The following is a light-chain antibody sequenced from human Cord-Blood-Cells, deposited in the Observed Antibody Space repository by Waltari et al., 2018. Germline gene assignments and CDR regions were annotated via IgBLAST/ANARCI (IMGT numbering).Light chain of an antibody. CDR3: SSYTSSSTHYV. Sequence: QSALTQPASVSGSPGQSITISCTGTSSYVVGYNYVSWYQQHPGKAPKLMIYDVSKRPAAVSNRCSGSKSGNTASLTISGLQAEDEADYYCSSYTSSSTHYVFGTGTKVTVL. J-gene: IGLJ1*01. CDR2: DVS. V-gene: IGLV2-14*01. CDR1: SSYVVGYNY.